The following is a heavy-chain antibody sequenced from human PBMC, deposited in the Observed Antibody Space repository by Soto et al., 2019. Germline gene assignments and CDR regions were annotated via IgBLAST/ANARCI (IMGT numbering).Heavy chain of an antibody. D-gene: IGHD2-2*01. V-gene: IGHV3-11*06. J-gene: IGHJ4*02. Sequence: GGSLRLSCGASGFTFSDYYMSWIRQAPGKGLEWVSYIGSSGYINYADSVKGRFTISRDNGKNSLYLQMNSLRAEDTAVYYCARGGLVLPSTSTVDYWGQGALVTVS. CDR1: GFTFSDYY. CDR3: ARGGLVLPSTSTVDY. CDR2: IGSSGYI.